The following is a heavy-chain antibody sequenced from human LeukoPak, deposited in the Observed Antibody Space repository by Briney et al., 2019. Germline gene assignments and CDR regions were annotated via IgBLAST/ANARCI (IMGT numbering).Heavy chain of an antibody. CDR2: ISYSGST. D-gene: IGHD5-24*01. Sequence: SETLSLTCTVSGRFVSGGRYYWSWIRQSPGKGLELFGYISYSGSTNYNPSLMSRVTVSVDTSKNQFSLKLTSVTAADTAVYYCARDTLRGDGYNYDSWGQGTLVTVSS. J-gene: IGHJ5*01. V-gene: IGHV4-61*01. CDR3: ARDTLRGDGYNYDS. CDR1: GRFVSGGRYY.